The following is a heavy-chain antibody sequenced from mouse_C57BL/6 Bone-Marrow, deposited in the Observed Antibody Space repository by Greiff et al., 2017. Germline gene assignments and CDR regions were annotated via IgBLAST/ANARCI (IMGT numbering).Heavy chain of an antibody. J-gene: IGHJ1*03. CDR1: GYTFTSYW. D-gene: IGHD2-4*01. Sequence: QVQLQQPGAELVKPGASVKMSCKASGYTFTSYWLTWVQQRPGQGLEWIGDIYPGSGSTNYNEKFKSKATLTVDTSSRTAYLQLSSLTSEDSAVYYGARDDDDLPDVWGTGTTVTVSS. CDR3: ARDDDDLPDV. V-gene: IGHV1-55*01. CDR2: IYPGSGST.